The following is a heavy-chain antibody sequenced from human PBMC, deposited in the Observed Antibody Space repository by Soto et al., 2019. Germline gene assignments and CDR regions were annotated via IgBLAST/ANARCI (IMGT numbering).Heavy chain of an antibody. CDR3: ARDRSYYDCSCSYTPPY. Sequence: EVQLLESGGGLVQPGGSLRLSCAASGFTFSSYAMNWVRQAPGKGLEWVSAISGRAATTHFADSVKGRFTISRDNSKNTLYLQMSSLRAEDTAVYYCARDRSYYDCSCSYTPPYWGQGTLVTVSS. J-gene: IGHJ4*02. V-gene: IGHV3-23*01. CDR1: GFTFSSYA. D-gene: IGHD3-22*01. CDR2: ISGRAATT.